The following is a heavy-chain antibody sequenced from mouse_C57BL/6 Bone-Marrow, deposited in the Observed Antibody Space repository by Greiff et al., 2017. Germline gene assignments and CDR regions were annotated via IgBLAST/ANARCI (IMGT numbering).Heavy chain of an antibody. CDR2: IWTGGGT. D-gene: IGHD2-2*01. J-gene: IGHJ2*01. V-gene: IGHV2-9-1*01. CDR3: ARSTMVTTGVLFDY. Sequence: QVQLQQSGPGLVAPSQSLSITCTVSGFSLTSYAISWVRQPPGKGLEWLGVIWTGGGTNYNSALKSRLSISKDNSKSQVFLKMNSLQTDDTARYYCARSTMVTTGVLFDYWGQGTTLTVSS. CDR1: GFSLTSYA.